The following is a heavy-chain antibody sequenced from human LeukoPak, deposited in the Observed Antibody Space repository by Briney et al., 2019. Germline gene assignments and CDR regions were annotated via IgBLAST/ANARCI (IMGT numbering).Heavy chain of an antibody. Sequence: TSETLSLTCTVSGGSISSYYWSWIRQPAGKGLEWIGRIYTSGSTNYNPSLKSRVTMSVDTSKNQFSLKLGSVTAADTAVYYCARAIVGAIPYYFDYWGQGTLVTVSS. J-gene: IGHJ4*02. D-gene: IGHD1-26*01. CDR1: GGSISSYY. V-gene: IGHV4-4*07. CDR3: ARAIVGAIPYYFDY. CDR2: IYTSGST.